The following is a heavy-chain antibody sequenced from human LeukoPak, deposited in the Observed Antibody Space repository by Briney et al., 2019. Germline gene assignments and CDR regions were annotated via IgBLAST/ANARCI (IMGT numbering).Heavy chain of an antibody. J-gene: IGHJ4*02. CDR1: GFTFSSYW. D-gene: IGHD3-22*01. CDR2: INSDGSST. Sequence: PGGSLRLSCAASGFTFSSYWMHWVRQAPGKGLVWVSRINSDGSSTSYADSVKGRFTISRDNAKNTLYLQMNSLRAEDTAVYYCARAVYYYDSSGYYEKPLFDYWGQGTLVTVSS. CDR3: ARAVYYYDSSGYYEKPLFDY. V-gene: IGHV3-74*01.